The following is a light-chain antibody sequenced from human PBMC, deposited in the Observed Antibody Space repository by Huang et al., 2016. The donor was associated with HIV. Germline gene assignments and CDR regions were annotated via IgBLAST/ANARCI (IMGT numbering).Light chain of an antibody. J-gene: IGKJ5*01. CDR2: LSS. CDR3: MQTLQTPRT. Sequence: EIVMTQSPLSLPVTPGEPASISCRSSQSLLHSNGYNYFDWYLQKPGQSPQLVIYLSSNRASGFPDRFTGSGSVTYFTLKISRVEAEDVGVYYCMQTLQTPRTFGQGTRLEIK. V-gene: IGKV2-28*01. CDR1: QSLLHSNGYNY.